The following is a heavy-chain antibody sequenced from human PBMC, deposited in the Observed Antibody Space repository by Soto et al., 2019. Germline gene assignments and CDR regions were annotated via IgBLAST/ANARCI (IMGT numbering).Heavy chain of an antibody. V-gene: IGHV4-59*01. Sequence: SETLSLTCTVSGGSISSYYWSWIRQPPGKGLEWIGYIYYTGTTNYNPSLKSRVTISVDTSKNQFSLKLGSVTAADTAVYYCARSPRPKYNWNDVGAFDIWGQGTMVTVSS. CDR2: IYYTGTT. CDR3: ARSPRPKYNWNDVGAFDI. CDR1: GGSISSYY. J-gene: IGHJ3*02. D-gene: IGHD1-20*01.